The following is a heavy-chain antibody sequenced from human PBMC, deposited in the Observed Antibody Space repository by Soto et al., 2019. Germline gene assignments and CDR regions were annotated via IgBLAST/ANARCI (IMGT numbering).Heavy chain of an antibody. CDR2: ISAYNGNT. J-gene: IGHJ4*02. CDR1: GYTFTSYG. D-gene: IGHD3-22*01. Sequence: ASVKVSCKASGYTFTSYGISWVRQAPEQGLEWMGWISAYNGNTNYAQKLQGRVTMTTDTSTSTAYMELRILRSDDTAVYYCARDGPYYYDSSGYYYWGQGTLVTVSS. V-gene: IGHV1-18*01. CDR3: ARDGPYYYDSSGYYY.